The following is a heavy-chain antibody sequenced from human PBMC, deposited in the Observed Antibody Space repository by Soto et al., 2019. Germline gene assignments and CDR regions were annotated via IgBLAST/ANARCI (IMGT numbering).Heavy chain of an antibody. CDR2: TFHSGAT. CDR3: ARGGHVGSATSCCHNF. CDR1: GDSISSGFYY. Sequence: SETLSLTCTVSGDSISSGFYYWTWIRQTPGKGLEWIGYTFHSGATYFNSSLEGRVSISVDTSKDQFFLKLTSVTAADTAVYYCARGGHVGSATSCCHNFWGQGTLVTVSS. V-gene: IGHV4-30-4*01. D-gene: IGHD2-2*01. J-gene: IGHJ4*02.